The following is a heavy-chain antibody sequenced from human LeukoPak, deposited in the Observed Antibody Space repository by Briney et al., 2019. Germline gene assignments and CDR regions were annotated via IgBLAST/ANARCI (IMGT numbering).Heavy chain of an antibody. D-gene: IGHD3-10*01. CDR1: GYSISSGYY. V-gene: IGHV4-38-2*02. J-gene: IGHJ3*02. CDR2: IYHSGST. CDR3: TRENYYGSGSYYRADAFDI. Sequence: SETLSLTCTVSGYSISSGYYWGWIRQPPGKGLEWIGSIYHSGSTYYNPSLKSRVTISVDTSKNQFSLKLSSVTAADTAVYYCTRENYYGSGSYYRADAFDIWGQGTMVTVSS.